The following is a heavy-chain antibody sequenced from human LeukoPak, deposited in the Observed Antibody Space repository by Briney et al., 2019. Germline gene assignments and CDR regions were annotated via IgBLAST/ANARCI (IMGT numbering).Heavy chain of an antibody. V-gene: IGHV4-59*01. Sequence: SETLSLTCTVSGGSITSDYWNWIRQSPGKGLEWIGHIHYAGSTTYNPSLRSRVTISVDTSKNQFSLELSSVTAADTAVYYCARRSSGWINYFDYWGQGTLVTVSS. CDR2: IHYAGST. CDR1: GGSITSDY. CDR3: ARRSSGWINYFDY. J-gene: IGHJ4*02. D-gene: IGHD6-19*01.